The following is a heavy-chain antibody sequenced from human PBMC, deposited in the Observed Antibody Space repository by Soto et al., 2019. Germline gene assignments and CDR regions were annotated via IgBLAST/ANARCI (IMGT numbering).Heavy chain of an antibody. J-gene: IGHJ6*02. CDR1: GGTFSSYA. CDR3: ARALISVGAAYYYYGMDV. Sequence: QVQLVQSGAEVKKPGSSVKVSCKASGGTFSSYAISWVRQAPGQGLEWMGGIIPIFGTANYAQKFQGRVTITADESTSTAYMELTSLRSEDTAVYYCARALISVGAAYYYYGMDVWGQGTTVTVSS. CDR2: IIPIFGTA. D-gene: IGHD2-8*01. V-gene: IGHV1-69*01.